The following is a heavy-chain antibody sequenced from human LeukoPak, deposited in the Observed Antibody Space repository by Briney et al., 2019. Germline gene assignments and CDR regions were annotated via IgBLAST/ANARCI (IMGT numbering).Heavy chain of an antibody. V-gene: IGHV4-39*07. CDR3: ARLGEWNFPQEDY. J-gene: IGHJ4*02. Sequence: PSETLSLTCTVSGGSISSSAYYWGWIRQPPGKGLEWIGSIYHTGSTYYNPSLKSRVTISVDTSKNQFSLKLSSVTAADTAVYYCARLGEWNFPQEDYWGQGTLVTVSS. CDR1: GGSISSSAYY. D-gene: IGHD3-16*01. CDR2: IYHTGST.